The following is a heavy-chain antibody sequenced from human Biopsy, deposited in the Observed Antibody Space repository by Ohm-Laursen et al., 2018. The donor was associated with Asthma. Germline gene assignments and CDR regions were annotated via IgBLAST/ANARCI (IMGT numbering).Heavy chain of an antibody. Sequence: SLRLSCSASGFTFTDYWMHWVRQAPGKGLEWVSVIYSGGTSHTADSVRGRFTISRDYSKNTLYLQMHSLRAEDTAVYYCARRDSSNWSHYYFDYWGQGTLVTVSS. CDR3: ARRDSSNWSHYYFDY. CDR2: IYSGGTS. D-gene: IGHD3-22*01. V-gene: IGHV3-53*01. J-gene: IGHJ4*02. CDR1: GFTFTDYW.